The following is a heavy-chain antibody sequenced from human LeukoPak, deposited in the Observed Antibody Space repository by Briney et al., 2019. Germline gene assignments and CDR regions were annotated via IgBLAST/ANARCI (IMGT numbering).Heavy chain of an antibody. J-gene: IGHJ4*02. CDR1: GGSISSYY. D-gene: IGHD6-13*01. CDR3: ARDQLGIYYFDY. V-gene: IGHV4-59*01. CDR2: IYYSGST. Sequence: PSETLSLTCTVSGGSISSYYWSWIRQPPGKGLEWIGYIYYSGSTNYNPSLKSRVTISVDTSKNQFSLKLSSVTAADTAVYYCARDQLGIYYFDYWGQGTLVTVSS.